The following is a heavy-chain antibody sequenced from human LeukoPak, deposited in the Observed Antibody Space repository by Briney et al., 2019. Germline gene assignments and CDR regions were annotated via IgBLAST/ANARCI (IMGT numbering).Heavy chain of an antibody. CDR1: GFTFSNYW. V-gene: IGHV3-7*03. J-gene: IGHJ5*02. CDR2: IKQDGSEK. D-gene: IGHD3-10*01. Sequence: GGSLRLSCAASGFTFSNYWMSWVRQAPGKGLEWVANIKQDGSEKYYVDSVKGRFTISRDNAKNSLYLQMNSLRAEDTAVYYCARVGPYYYGSGSYYSWFDPWGQGTLVTVSS. CDR3: ARVGPYYYGSGSYYSWFDP.